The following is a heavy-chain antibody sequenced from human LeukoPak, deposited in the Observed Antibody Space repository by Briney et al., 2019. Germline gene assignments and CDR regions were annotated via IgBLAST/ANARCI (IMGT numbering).Heavy chain of an antibody. D-gene: IGHD6-13*01. V-gene: IGHV1-8*01. CDR2: MNPNSGNT. CDR3: ARGVKYSSSWYRRNDAFDI. J-gene: IGHJ3*02. CDR1: GYTFTSYD. Sequence: GASVKVSCKASGYTFTSYDINWVRQATGQGLGWMGWMNPNSGNTGYAQKFQGRVTMTRNTSISTAYMELSSLRSEDTAVYYCARGVKYSSSWYRRNDAFDIWGQGTMVTVSS.